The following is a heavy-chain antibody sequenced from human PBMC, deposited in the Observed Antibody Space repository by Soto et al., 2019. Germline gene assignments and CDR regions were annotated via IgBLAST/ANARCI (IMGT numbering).Heavy chain of an antibody. Sequence: PVGSLRLSCSASGFTFSTSAMHWVRQAPGRGLEFVSAISYNGGNTYYADSVKGRFTFSRDNSKNTLYLQMSSLRAEDTAVYYCVKGSSRVVPASSTFDSWGQGTLVTVSS. CDR3: VKGSSRVVPASSTFDS. J-gene: IGHJ4*02. CDR1: GFTFSTSA. D-gene: IGHD2-2*01. V-gene: IGHV3-64D*06. CDR2: ISYNGGNT.